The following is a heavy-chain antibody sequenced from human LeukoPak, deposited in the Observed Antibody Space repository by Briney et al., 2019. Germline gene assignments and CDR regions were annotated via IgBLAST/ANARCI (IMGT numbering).Heavy chain of an antibody. V-gene: IGHV1-69*05. D-gene: IGHD5-18*01. J-gene: IGHJ6*03. Sequence: ASVKVSCKASGGTFSSYAISWVRQAPGQGLEWMGRIIPIFGTANYAQKFQGRATITTDESTSTAYMELSSLRSEDTAVYYCARGEVDTAMAPYYYYMDVWGKGTTVTVSS. CDR1: GGTFSSYA. CDR2: IIPIFGTA. CDR3: ARGEVDTAMAPYYYYMDV.